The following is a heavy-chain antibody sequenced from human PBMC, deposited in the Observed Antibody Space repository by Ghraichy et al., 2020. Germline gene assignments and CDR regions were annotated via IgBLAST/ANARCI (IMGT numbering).Heavy chain of an antibody. J-gene: IGHJ4*02. V-gene: IGHV3-7*03. Sequence: GESLNISCVASGFTFSSYWMSWVRQAPGKGLEGVATIKPDGSEKFYVDSMKGRFTISRDNAKNSLYLQMTGLGAEDTAVYYCARGAHMRGQGTLVTVS. CDR2: IKPDGSEK. CDR3: ARGAHM. D-gene: IGHD2-21*01. CDR1: GFTFSSYW.